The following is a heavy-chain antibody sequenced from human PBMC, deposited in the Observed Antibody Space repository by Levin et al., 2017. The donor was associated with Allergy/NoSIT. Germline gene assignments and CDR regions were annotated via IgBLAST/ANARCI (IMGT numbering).Heavy chain of an antibody. D-gene: IGHD3-22*01. Sequence: GESLKISCKASGYTFTSYYMHWVRQAPGQGLEWMGRINPSGGSTSYAQKFQGRVTMTRDTSTSTVYMELSSLRSEDTAVYYCGGGYPTLDFWGQGTLVTVSS. J-gene: IGHJ4*02. CDR3: GGGYPTLDF. V-gene: IGHV1-46*01. CDR1: GYTFTSYY. CDR2: INPSGGST.